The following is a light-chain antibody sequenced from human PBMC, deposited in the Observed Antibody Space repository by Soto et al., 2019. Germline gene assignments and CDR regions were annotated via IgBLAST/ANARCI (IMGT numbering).Light chain of an antibody. CDR2: EVN. Sequence: QSALTQPPSASGSPGQSVTISCTGTSSDIGGYNSVSWYQQHPGKAPRLMIYEVNKRPSGVPDRFSGSKSGYTASLTVSGLQTEDEADYYCSLYTSSSTWVFGGGTKLTV. V-gene: IGLV2-8*01. J-gene: IGLJ3*02. CDR1: SSDIGGYNS. CDR3: SLYTSSSTWV.